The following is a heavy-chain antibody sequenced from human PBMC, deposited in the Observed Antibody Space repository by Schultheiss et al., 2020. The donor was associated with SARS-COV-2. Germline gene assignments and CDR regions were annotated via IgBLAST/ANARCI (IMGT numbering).Heavy chain of an antibody. CDR2: IYYSGST. J-gene: IGHJ4*02. D-gene: IGHD7-27*01. Sequence: SQTLSLTCAVSGYSISSGYYWSWIRQPPGKGLEWIGYIYYSGSTNYNPSLKSRLTMSVDTSKNHFSLKLSSVTAADTAVYYCARERTDWGSFDYWGQGTLVTVSS. CDR1: GYSISSGYY. CDR3: ARERTDWGSFDY. V-gene: IGHV4-61*03.